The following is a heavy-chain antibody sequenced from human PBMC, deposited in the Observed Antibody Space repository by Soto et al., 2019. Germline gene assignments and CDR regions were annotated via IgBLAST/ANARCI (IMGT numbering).Heavy chain of an antibody. CDR3: AASIFYYGMDV. CDR2: IYPGDSDT. CDR1: GYTFTNYW. V-gene: IGHV5-51*01. J-gene: IGHJ6*02. Sequence: GESLKISCKGSGYTFTNYWIGWVRQMPGKGLEWMWIIYPGDSDTKYNPSFQGQVTISADKSITTTYLRWTSLKASDTAIYYCAASIFYYGMDVGGQGTTVTVSS.